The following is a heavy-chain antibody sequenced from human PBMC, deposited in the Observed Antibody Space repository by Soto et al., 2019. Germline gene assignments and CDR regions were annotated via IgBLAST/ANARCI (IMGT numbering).Heavy chain of an antibody. CDR2: MYTTERT. Sequence: QVQLQQSGPGLVKASETLSLTCTVSGGSITNYYWSWIRQPSGKGLEWIGRMYTTERTNYNLSFKSRVTMSVDTSKNQFSLKFNAVTAADTAVYYCARDDYKDGGNNWFDPWGQGTLVTVSS. CDR1: GGSITNYY. V-gene: IGHV4-4*07. CDR3: ARDDYKDGGNNWFDP. D-gene: IGHD3-16*01. J-gene: IGHJ5*02.